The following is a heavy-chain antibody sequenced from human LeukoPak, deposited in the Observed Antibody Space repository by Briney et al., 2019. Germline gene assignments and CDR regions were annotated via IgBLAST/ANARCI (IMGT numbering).Heavy chain of an antibody. D-gene: IGHD2-2*02. Sequence: PGGSLRLSCVASGFTFSSYSMNWVRQAPGKGLEWVSSISGTSTSIYYADSVKGRFTISRDNAKNSLYLQMNSLRAEDTAVYYCARGPIPDYWGQGTLVTVSS. V-gene: IGHV3-21*01. CDR2: ISGTSTSI. J-gene: IGHJ4*02. CDR1: GFTFSSYS. CDR3: ARGPIPDY.